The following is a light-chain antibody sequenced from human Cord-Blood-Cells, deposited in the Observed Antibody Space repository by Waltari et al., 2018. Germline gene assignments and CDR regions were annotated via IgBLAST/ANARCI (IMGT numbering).Light chain of an antibody. Sequence: DIVSTQPPGTLSLSPGDSATLSCRASQSVSSSYLAWYQQKPGQAPRLLIYGASSRATGIPDRFSGSGSGTDFTLTISRLEPEDFAVYYCQQYGSSPRTFGQGTKVEIK. CDR3: QQYGSSPRT. CDR1: QSVSSSY. CDR2: GAS. J-gene: IGKJ1*01. V-gene: IGKV3-20*01.